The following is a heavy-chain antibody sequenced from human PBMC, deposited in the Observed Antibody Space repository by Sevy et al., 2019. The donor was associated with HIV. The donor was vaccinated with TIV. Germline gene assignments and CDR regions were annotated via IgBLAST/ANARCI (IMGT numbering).Heavy chain of an antibody. Sequence: GGSLRLSCAASGFTFSSYAMSWVRQAPGKELEWVSAFSGSGGSTYYADSVKGRFTISRDNSKNTLYLQMNSLRAEDTAVYYCAKVQYYDSSGYYDYWGQGTLVTVSS. D-gene: IGHD3-22*01. CDR2: FSGSGGST. CDR1: GFTFSSYA. CDR3: AKVQYYDSSGYYDY. V-gene: IGHV3-23*01. J-gene: IGHJ4*02.